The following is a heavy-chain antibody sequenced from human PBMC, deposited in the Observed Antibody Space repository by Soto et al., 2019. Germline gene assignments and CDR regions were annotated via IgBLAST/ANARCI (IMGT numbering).Heavy chain of an antibody. Sequence: SVKVSCKASGYTFTGYYMHWVRQAPGQGLEWMGWINPNSGGTNYAQKFQGWVTMTRDTSISTAYMELSRLRSDDTAVYYCARSRARGYSYLGVWGQGTTVTVSS. CDR3: ARSRARGYSYLGV. D-gene: IGHD5-18*01. CDR1: GYTFTGYY. V-gene: IGHV1-2*04. J-gene: IGHJ6*02. CDR2: INPNSGGT.